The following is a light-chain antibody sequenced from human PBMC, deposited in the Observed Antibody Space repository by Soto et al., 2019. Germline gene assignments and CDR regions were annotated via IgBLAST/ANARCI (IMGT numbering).Light chain of an antibody. CDR3: QQYANSPVT. CDR2: GAS. J-gene: IGKJ3*01. Sequence: EIVLTQSPGTLSLSPGERATLSCRASQSVSSNYLAWHQQKPGQAPRLLIYGASSRAAGTPDRFSGSGSGTEFTLTFSRLEPEDSAVYYCQQYANSPVTFGPGTKVDIK. V-gene: IGKV3-20*01. CDR1: QSVSSNY.